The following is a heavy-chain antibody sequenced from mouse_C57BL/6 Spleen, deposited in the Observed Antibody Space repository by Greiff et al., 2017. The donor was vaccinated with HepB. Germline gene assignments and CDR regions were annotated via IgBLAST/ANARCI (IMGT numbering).Heavy chain of an antibody. CDR2: IYPGSGST. CDR1: GYTFTSYW. Sequence: QVQLQQSGAELVKPGASVKMSCKASGYTFTSYWITWVKQRPGQGLEWIGDIYPGSGSTNYNEKFKSKATLTVDTSSSTAYMQLSSLTSEDSAVYYCARETTVVATAPPWFAYWGQGTLVTVSA. D-gene: IGHD1-1*01. V-gene: IGHV1-55*01. CDR3: ARETTVVATAPPWFAY. J-gene: IGHJ3*01.